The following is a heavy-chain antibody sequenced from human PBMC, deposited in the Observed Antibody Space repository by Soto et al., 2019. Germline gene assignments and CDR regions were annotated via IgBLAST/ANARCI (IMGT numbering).Heavy chain of an antibody. D-gene: IGHD3-10*02. Sequence: LSETLSLTCTVSGGSIISYYWSWIRQPPGKGLEWIGYIYYSGSTNYNPSLKSRVTISVDTSKNQFSLKLSSVTAADTAVYYCARGAHVCFNHWGQGTPVTVSS. CDR1: GGSIISYY. CDR2: IYYSGST. J-gene: IGHJ1*01. V-gene: IGHV4-59*01. CDR3: ARGAHVCFNH.